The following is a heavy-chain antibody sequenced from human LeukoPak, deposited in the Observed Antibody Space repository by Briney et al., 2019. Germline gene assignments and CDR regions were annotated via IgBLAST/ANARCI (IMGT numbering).Heavy chain of an antibody. V-gene: IGHV3-53*01. CDR1: GFTVSTNY. Sequence: GGSLRLSCAASGFTVSTNYMSWVRQAPGKGLEWVSVIYSGGSTYYANSVKGRFTISRDNSKNTLYLQMNSLRAEDTAVYYCARSSSSRIGLDYWGQGTLVTVS. CDR3: ARSSSSRIGLDY. J-gene: IGHJ4*02. CDR2: IYSGGST. D-gene: IGHD6-6*01.